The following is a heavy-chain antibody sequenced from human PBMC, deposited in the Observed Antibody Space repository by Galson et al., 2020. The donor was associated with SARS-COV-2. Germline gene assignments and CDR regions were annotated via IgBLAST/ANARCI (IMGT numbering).Heavy chain of an antibody. J-gene: IGHJ3*02. Sequence: TGGSLRLSCAASGFTFSNAWMSWVRQAPGKGLEWVGRIKSKTDGGTTDYAAPVKGRFTISRDDSKNTLYLQMNSLKTEDTAMYYCTTDQFDYVWGSYQHDAFDIWGQGTMVTVSS. CDR3: TTDQFDYVWGSYQHDAFDI. D-gene: IGHD3-16*02. CDR2: IKSKTDGGTT. V-gene: IGHV3-15*01. CDR1: GFTFSNAW.